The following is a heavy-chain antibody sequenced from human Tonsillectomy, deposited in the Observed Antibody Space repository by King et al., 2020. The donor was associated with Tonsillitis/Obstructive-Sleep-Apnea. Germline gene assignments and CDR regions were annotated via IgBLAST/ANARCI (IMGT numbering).Heavy chain of an antibody. D-gene: IGHD1-1*01. V-gene: IGHV1-46*01. CDR3: VRGRAGTVDY. CDR1: GYTFTNYW. J-gene: IGHJ4*02. Sequence: VQLVESGAEVKKPGASVKVSCKASGYTFTNYWIHWVRQAPGQGLEWMGIINSGAGTTIYAQNFQGRVTMTRDTSTNIVYVELNSLRSDDTAGYYCVRGRAGTVDYWGQGTLVTVSS. CDR2: INSGAGTT.